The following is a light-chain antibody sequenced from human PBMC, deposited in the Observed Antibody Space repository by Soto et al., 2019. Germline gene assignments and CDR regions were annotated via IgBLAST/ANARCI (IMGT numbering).Light chain of an antibody. J-gene: IGKJ4*01. CDR2: SAC. CDR3: QQLSRYPLT. Sequence: IQLTQSPSALSASVVDTVTITVRASQALSNYLAWYQQKPGKATDLLIYSACTLQSWVPSRFSGSGSEREFSLTIGALQPEDFATYYCQQLSRYPLTFGRGTKVDIK. CDR1: QALSNY. V-gene: IGKV1-9*01.